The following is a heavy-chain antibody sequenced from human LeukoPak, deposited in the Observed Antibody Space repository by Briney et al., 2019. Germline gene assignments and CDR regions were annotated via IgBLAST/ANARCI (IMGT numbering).Heavy chain of an antibody. CDR2: IGTASDT. D-gene: IGHD4-23*01. CDR3: ATDRKVGTWDPRFNY. V-gene: IGHV3-13*01. J-gene: IGHJ4*02. Sequence: PGGSLRLSCAASGFTFSSYAMSWVRQPTGQGLEWVSTIGTASDTYYPGSVEGRFTISRDNAKSSLYLQMNSLRAEDTAIYYCATDRKVGTWDPRFNYWGQGTLVTVSS. CDR1: GFTFSSYA.